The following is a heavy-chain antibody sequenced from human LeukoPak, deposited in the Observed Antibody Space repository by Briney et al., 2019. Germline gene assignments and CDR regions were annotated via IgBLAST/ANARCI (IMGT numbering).Heavy chain of an antibody. CDR1: GYTLTELS. D-gene: IGHD5-18*01. V-gene: IGHV1-24*01. J-gene: IGHJ6*02. Sequence: ASVKVSCKVSGYTLTELSMHWLRQAPGKGLEWMGGFDPEDGETIYAQKFQGRVTMTEDASTDTAYMELSSLRSEDTAVYYCATVDTANYGMDVWGQGTTVTVSS. CDR3: ATVDTANYGMDV. CDR2: FDPEDGET.